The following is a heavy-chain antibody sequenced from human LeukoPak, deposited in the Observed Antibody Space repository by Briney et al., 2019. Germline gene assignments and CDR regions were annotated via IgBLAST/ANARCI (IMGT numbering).Heavy chain of an antibody. CDR2: INWNGNTI. CDR1: GFTFDDYD. D-gene: IGHD2-21*02. CDR3: AKDLAYCGGDCYPPGYFDY. V-gene: IGHV3-20*04. Sequence: PGGSLRLSCAASGFTFDDYDISWVRQAPGKGLEWVSHINWNGNTIGYADSVKGRFTISRDNAKNSVYLQMNSLRAEDTAVYYCAKDLAYCGGDCYPPGYFDYWGQGTLVTVSS. J-gene: IGHJ4*02.